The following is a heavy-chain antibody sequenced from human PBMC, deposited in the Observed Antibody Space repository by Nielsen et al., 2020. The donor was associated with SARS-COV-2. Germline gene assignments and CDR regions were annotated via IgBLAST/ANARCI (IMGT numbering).Heavy chain of an antibody. D-gene: IGHD4-23*01. J-gene: IGHJ4*02. CDR1: GYTFTGYY. V-gene: IGHV1-69*04. CDR3: ARGIAEGGNEAY. Sequence: SVKVSCKASGYTFTGYYMHWVRQAPGQGLEWMGRIIPILGIANYAQKFQGRVTITADKSTSTAYMELSSLRSEDTAVYYCARGIAEGGNEAYWGQGTLVTVSS. CDR2: IIPILGIA.